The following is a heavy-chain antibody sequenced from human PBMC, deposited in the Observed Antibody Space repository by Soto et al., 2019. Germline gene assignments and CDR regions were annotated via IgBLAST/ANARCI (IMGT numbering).Heavy chain of an antibody. V-gene: IGHV1-2*02. D-gene: IGHD3-3*01. J-gene: IGHJ4*02. CDR1: GYTFTGYY. CDR2: IDPNSGGT. CDR3: AREAGSPEYYDFWSGYHDY. Sequence: GASVKVSCKASGYTFTGYYMHWVRQAPGQGLEWMGWIDPNSGGTNYAQKFQGRVTMTRDTSISTAYMELSRLRSDDTAVYYCAREAGSPEYYDFWSGYHDYWGQGTLVTVSS.